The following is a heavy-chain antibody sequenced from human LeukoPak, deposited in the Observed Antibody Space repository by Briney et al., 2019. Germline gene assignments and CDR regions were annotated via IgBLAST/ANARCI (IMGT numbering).Heavy chain of an antibody. V-gene: IGHV1-69*13. CDR3: ARVPRRSGWGDY. CDR2: IIPIFGTA. D-gene: IGHD6-19*01. Sequence: SVKVSCKASGGTFSSYAISWVRQAPGQGLEWMGGIIPIFGTANYAQKFQGRVTITADESTSTAYMELRSLRSDDTAVYYCARVPRRSGWGDYWGQGTLVTVSS. CDR1: GGTFSSYA. J-gene: IGHJ4*02.